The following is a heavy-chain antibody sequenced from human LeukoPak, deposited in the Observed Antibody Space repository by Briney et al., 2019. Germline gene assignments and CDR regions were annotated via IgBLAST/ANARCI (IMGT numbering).Heavy chain of an antibody. CDR3: ASSDSKDSSGWDYYFDY. D-gene: IGHD3-22*01. CDR2: IIPILGIA. V-gene: IGHV1-69*04. CDR1: GGTFSSYA. Sequence: SVKVSCKASGGTFSSYAISWVRQAPGQGLEWMGRIIPILGIANYAQKFQGRVTITADKSTSTAYMELSSLRSEDTAVYYCASSDSKDSSGWDYYFDYWGQGTLVTVSS. J-gene: IGHJ4*02.